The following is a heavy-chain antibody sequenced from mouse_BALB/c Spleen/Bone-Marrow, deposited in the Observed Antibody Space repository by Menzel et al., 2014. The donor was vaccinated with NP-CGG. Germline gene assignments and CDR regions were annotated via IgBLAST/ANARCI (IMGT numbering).Heavy chain of an antibody. CDR2: ISTYSGNT. Sequence: QVQLQQSGPELVSPGVSVKISCKASGYTFTDYAIHWVKQSHSKRLEWIGIISTYSGNTNYNQKFKGKATMTVDKSSSTAYMELARLTSEDSAIYYCARDTSGYVRAIDYWGQGTSVTVSS. CDR3: ARDTSGYVRAIDY. CDR1: GYTFTDYA. J-gene: IGHJ4*01. D-gene: IGHD3-2*01. V-gene: IGHV1-67*01.